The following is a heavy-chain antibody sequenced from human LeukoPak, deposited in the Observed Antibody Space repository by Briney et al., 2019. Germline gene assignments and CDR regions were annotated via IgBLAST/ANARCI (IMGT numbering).Heavy chain of an antibody. D-gene: IGHD3-10*01. V-gene: IGHV3-30*18. CDR2: ISYDGSNK. Sequence: GGSLRLSCAASGLTFSSYGMHWVRQAPGKGLEWVAVISYDGSNKYYADSVKGRFTISRDNSKNTLYLQMNSLRAEDTAVYYCAKDWQGYYGSGSYFDYWGQGTLVTVSS. J-gene: IGHJ4*02. CDR3: AKDWQGYYGSGSYFDY. CDR1: GLTFSSYG.